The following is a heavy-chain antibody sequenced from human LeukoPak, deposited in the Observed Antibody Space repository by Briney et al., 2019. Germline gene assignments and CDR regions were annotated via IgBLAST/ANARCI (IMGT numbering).Heavy chain of an antibody. Sequence: SVKVSCKASGGTFSSYAISWVRQAPGQGLEWMGGIIPIFGTANYAQKLQGRVTITADESTSTAYMELSSLRSEDTAVYYCASHPRYGWFGSLGPYGMDVWGQGTTVTVSS. CDR1: GGTFSSYA. V-gene: IGHV1-69*13. J-gene: IGHJ6*02. D-gene: IGHD3-10*01. CDR3: ASHPRYGWFGSLGPYGMDV. CDR2: IIPIFGTA.